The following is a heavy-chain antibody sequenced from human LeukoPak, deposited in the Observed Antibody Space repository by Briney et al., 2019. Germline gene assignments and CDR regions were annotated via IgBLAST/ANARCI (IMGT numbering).Heavy chain of an antibody. CDR3: ARDSGGP. J-gene: IGHJ5*02. CDR1: GYTFTSYY. D-gene: IGHD2-15*01. V-gene: IGHV1-2*02. CDR2: INPNSGGT. Sequence: GGSVNVSCKASGYTFTSYYIHWVRQAPGQGLEWMGCINPNSGGTNYAQKFQGRVTMTRDTSISTAYMELSRLTYDDTAVFYCARDSGGPWGKGTPVSASS.